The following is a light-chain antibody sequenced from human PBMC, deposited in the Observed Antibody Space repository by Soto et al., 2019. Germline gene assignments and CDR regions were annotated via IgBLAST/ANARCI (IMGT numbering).Light chain of an antibody. CDR2: WAS. CDR1: QSVLYSSNTKNY. J-gene: IGKJ1*01. V-gene: IGKV4-1*01. CDR3: QQYFSFPWT. Sequence: DIVMTQSPDSLAVSLGERATINCKSSQSVLYSSNTKNYLAWYQQRPGQPPNLLIYWASTRESGVPDRFSGSGSGTDFTLTISSLQAEDLAIYYCQQYFSFPWTFGQGTKVEIK.